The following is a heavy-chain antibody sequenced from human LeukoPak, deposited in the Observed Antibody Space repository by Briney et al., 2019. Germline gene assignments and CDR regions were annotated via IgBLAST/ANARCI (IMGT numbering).Heavy chain of an antibody. CDR2: IKSKTHGGTT. Sequence: GGSLRLSCVVSGFTFNNAWMNWVRQAPGKGLEWVGRIKSKTHGGTTDYAAPVKGRFTISRDDSKNTLYLQMNSLKTEDTAVYYRTTEGVRGGDAFDIWGQGTMVTVSS. D-gene: IGHD3-10*01. CDR1: GFTFNNAW. CDR3: TTEGVRGGDAFDI. J-gene: IGHJ3*02. V-gene: IGHV3-15*07.